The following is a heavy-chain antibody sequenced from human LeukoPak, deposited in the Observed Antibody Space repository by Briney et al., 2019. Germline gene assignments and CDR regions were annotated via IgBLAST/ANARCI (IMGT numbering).Heavy chain of an antibody. D-gene: IGHD3-22*01. CDR1: GGSFSGYY. V-gene: IGHV4-34*01. CDR2: INHSGST. CDR3: ARVWPDSSGYYYRGRGTIFDY. Sequence: SETLSLTCAVYGGSFSGYYWSWIRQPPGKGLEWIGEINHSGSTNYNPSLKSRVTISVDTSKNQFSLKLSSVTAADTAVYYCARVWPDSSGYYYRGRGTIFDYWGQGTLVTVSS. J-gene: IGHJ4*02.